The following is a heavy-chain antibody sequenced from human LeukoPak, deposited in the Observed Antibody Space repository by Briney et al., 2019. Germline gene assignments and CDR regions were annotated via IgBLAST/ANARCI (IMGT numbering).Heavy chain of an antibody. J-gene: IGHJ4*02. Sequence: PGGSLRLSCGASGFAFSSHGMHWVRQAPGKGLEWLTIIWYDGSEKYYADSVKGRFTVSRDNSKNTVYLRMNSLRAEDTAVYYCGKDLGSSARYLDRVDYWGQGTLVAVSS. V-gene: IGHV3-33*06. CDR1: GFAFSSHG. D-gene: IGHD2-2*01. CDR3: GKDLGSSARYLDRVDY. CDR2: IWYDGSEK.